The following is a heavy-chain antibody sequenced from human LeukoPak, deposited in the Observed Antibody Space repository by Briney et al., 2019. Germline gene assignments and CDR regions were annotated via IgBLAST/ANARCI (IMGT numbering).Heavy chain of an antibody. CDR3: ARDGRGELLASDY. CDR2: ISSSSSYI. D-gene: IGHD1-26*01. Sequence: PGGSLRLSCAASGFTFSSYSMNWVRQAPGKGLEWVSSISSSSSYIYYADSVKGRFTISRDNAKNSLYLQMNSLRAEDTAVYYCARDGRGELLASDYWGQGTLVTVSS. V-gene: IGHV3-21*01. CDR1: GFTFSSYS. J-gene: IGHJ4*02.